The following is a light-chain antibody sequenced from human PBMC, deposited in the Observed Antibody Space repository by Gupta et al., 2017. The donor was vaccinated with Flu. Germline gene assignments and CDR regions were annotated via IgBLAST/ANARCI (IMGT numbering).Light chain of an antibody. V-gene: IGKV3-11*01. CDR2: DAS. CDR1: ESVSGN. CDR3: QQCNIWIT. J-gene: IGKJ4*01. Sequence: IVFTQSPATLSLSPGERATISCRASESVSGNLAWYQQKPGQDPRLLIYDASTRATGITDTLSGGGAGADFTLTISSLEPEDFAAYYGQQCNIWITFGGGTKVEIK.